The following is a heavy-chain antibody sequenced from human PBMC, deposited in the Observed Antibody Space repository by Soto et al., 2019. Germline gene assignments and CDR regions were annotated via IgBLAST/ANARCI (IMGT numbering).Heavy chain of an antibody. CDR2: ISGTSDYI. J-gene: IGHJ4*02. Sequence: GGSLRLSCVASGFTFRSSSMNWVRQAPGKGLEWVSSISGTSDYIDYADSVRGRFTVSRDNVKNSLYLQMDSLRVEDTALYFCVRDPSYYGSGSYYHFDLWGQGTQVTVSS. D-gene: IGHD3-10*01. CDR1: GFTFRSSS. CDR3: VRDPSYYGSGSYYHFDL. V-gene: IGHV3-21*01.